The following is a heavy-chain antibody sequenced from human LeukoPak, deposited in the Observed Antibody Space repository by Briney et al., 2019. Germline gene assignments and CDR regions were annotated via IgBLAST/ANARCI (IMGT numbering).Heavy chain of an antibody. CDR3: ARDSSDGFGS. CDR2: IKQDGSKK. D-gene: IGHD5-24*01. CDR1: GLTFSSYW. Sequence: GRSLRLSCAASGLTFSSYWMSCVRQAPRKGLEWVANIKQDGSKKYSVDSVKVRITISRDNAKNSLYLQFNSPRDEDTAVYYCARDSSDGFGSWGQGTLVTVSS. V-gene: IGHV3-7*01. J-gene: IGHJ4*02.